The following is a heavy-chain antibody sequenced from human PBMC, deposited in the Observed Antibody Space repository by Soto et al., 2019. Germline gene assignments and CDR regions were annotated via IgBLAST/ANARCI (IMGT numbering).Heavy chain of an antibody. CDR1: GFTFSSYA. CDR2: ISGSGGST. J-gene: IGHJ4*02. Sequence: GGSLRLSCAASGFTFSSYAMSWVRQAPGKGLEWVSAISGSGGSTYYADSVKGRFTISRDNSKNTLYLQMNSLRAEDTVVYYCAKERDYDILTGLTDYWGQGTLVTVSS. CDR3: AKERDYDILTGLTDY. D-gene: IGHD3-9*01. V-gene: IGHV3-23*01.